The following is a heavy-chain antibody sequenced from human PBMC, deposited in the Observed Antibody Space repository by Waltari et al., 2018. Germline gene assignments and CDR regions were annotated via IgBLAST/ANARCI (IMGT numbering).Heavy chain of an antibody. CDR3: ARRWELLRRPQLNAFDI. V-gene: IGHV4-39*01. D-gene: IGHD1-26*01. Sequence: QLQLQESGPGLVKPSETLSLTCTVSGGSISSSSYYWGWIRQPPGKGLEWIGSIYYSGSTYYNPSLKSRVTISVDTSKNQFSLKLSSVTAADTAVYYCARRWELLRRPQLNAFDIWGQGTMVTVSS. CDR2: IYYSGST. J-gene: IGHJ3*02. CDR1: GGSISSSSYY.